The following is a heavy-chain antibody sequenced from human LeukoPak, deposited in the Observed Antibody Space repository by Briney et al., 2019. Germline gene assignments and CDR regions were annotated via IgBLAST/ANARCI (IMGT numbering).Heavy chain of an antibody. CDR1: GGSISSYY. CDR3: ARGHDYGDLYYYYMDV. V-gene: IGHV4-4*07. J-gene: IGHJ6*03. Sequence: PSETLSLTCTVSGGSISSYYWSWIRQPAGKGLEWIGRIYTSGSTNYNPSLKSRVTMSVDTSKNQFSLKLSSVTAADTAVYYCARGHDYGDLYYYYMDVWGKGTTVTVSS. D-gene: IGHD4-17*01. CDR2: IYTSGST.